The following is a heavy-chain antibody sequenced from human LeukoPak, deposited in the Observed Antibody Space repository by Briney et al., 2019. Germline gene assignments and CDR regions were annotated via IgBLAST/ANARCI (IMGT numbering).Heavy chain of an antibody. V-gene: IGHV3-21*01. CDR2: ISSSSSYI. CDR1: GFTFSRYS. J-gene: IGHJ4*02. CDR3: ARDQSPGGDYGPFDY. D-gene: IGHD4-17*01. Sequence: GGSLRLSCAASGFTFSRYSMNWVRQAPGKGLGWVSSISSSSSYIYYADSLKGRFTISRDNAKNSLYLQMNSLRAEDTAVYYCARDQSPGGDYGPFDYWGQGTLVTVSS.